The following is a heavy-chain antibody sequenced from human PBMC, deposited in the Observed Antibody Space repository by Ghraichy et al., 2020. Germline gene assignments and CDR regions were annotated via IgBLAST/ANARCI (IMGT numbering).Heavy chain of an antibody. J-gene: IGHJ6*02. CDR3: ARSDGVLDDYYGMDV. Sequence: GGSLRLSCAASGFTFSSYSMNWVRQAPGKGLEWVSYISSSSTTIYYTDSVKGRFTISRDNAKNSLYLQMNSLRDEDTAVYYCARSDGVLDDYYGMDVWSQGTKDTGSS. CDR2: ISSSSTTI. D-gene: IGHD3/OR15-3a*01. CDR1: GFTFSSYS. V-gene: IGHV3-48*02.